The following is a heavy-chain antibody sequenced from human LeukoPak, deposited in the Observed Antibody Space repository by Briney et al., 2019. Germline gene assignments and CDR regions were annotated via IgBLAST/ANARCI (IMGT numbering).Heavy chain of an antibody. V-gene: IGHV1-8*01. D-gene: IGHD6-13*01. J-gene: IGHJ5*02. Sequence: ASVKVSCKASGYTFTSYDINWVRQATGQGLEWMGWMNPNSGNTGYAQKFQGRVTMTRNTSISTAYMELSSLRSEDTAVYYCARVVIAAAGIEDWFDPWGQGTLVTVSS. CDR3: ARVVIAAAGIEDWFDP. CDR2: MNPNSGNT. CDR1: GYTFTSYD.